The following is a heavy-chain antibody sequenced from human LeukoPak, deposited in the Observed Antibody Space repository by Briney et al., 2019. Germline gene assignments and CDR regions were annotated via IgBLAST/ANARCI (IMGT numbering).Heavy chain of an antibody. V-gene: IGHV4-59*01. CDR1: GGSISSYY. Sequence: SETLSLTCTVSGGSISSYYWSWIRQPPGKGLEWLGYIYYSGSTNYNPSLKRRVTISVDTSKNQFSLKLSSVTAADTAVYYWARGSGGYDDFDYWGQGTLVTVSS. J-gene: IGHJ4*02. CDR3: ARGSGGYDDFDY. CDR2: IYYSGST. D-gene: IGHD5-12*01.